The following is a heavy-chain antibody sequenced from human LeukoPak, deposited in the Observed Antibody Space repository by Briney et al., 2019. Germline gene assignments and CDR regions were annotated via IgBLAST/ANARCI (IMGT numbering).Heavy chain of an antibody. Sequence: ASVKVSCKASGYTFTSYAMHWVRQAPGQRLEWMGWINAGNGNTKYSQKFQGRVTITRDTSASTAYVELSSLRSEDTAVYYCARGRADSSSWYSGPYYFDYWGQGTLVTVSS. CDR2: INAGNGNT. D-gene: IGHD6-13*01. V-gene: IGHV1-3*01. J-gene: IGHJ4*02. CDR1: GYTFTSYA. CDR3: ARGRADSSSWYSGPYYFDY.